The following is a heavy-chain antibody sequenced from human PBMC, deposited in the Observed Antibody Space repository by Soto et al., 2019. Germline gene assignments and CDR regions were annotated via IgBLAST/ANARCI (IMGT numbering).Heavy chain of an antibody. CDR2: IYTSGST. D-gene: IGHD2-2*01. J-gene: IGHJ6*02. Sequence: SETLSLTCTVSGGSISRGNFYWSWIRQPAGKGLEWIGRIYTSGSTNYNPSLKSRVTMSVDTSKNQFPLKLSSVTAANTAVYYCARAGYCSSTSCPGAYGMDVWGQGTTVTVSS. V-gene: IGHV4-61*02. CDR3: ARAGYCSSTSCPGAYGMDV. CDR1: GGSISRGNFY.